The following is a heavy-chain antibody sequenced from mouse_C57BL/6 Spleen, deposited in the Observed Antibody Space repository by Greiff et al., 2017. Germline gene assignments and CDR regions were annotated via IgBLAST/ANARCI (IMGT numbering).Heavy chain of an antibody. CDR2: IYPGDGDT. CDR3: AREITTVPYYFDY. Sequence: VQLQQSGPELVKPGASVKISCKASGYAFSSSWMNWVKQRPGKGLEWIGRIYPGDGDTNYNGKFKGKATLTADKSSSTAYMQLSSLTYEDSAVYFCAREITTVPYYFDYWGQGTTLTVSS. D-gene: IGHD1-1*01. CDR1: GYAFSSSW. J-gene: IGHJ2*01. V-gene: IGHV1-82*01.